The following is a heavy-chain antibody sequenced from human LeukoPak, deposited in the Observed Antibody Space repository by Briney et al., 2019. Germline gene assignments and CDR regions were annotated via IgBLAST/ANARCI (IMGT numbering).Heavy chain of an antibody. Sequence: SETLSLTCTVWGGSIRSYYWSWIRQPPGKGLEWIGYIYYSGSTNYNPSLKSRVTISVDTSKNQFSLRLSSVTAADTAVYYCARVTGYVMEDYFDYWGQGTLVTVSS. CDR3: ARVTGYVMEDYFDY. D-gene: IGHD6-13*01. CDR2: IYYSGST. CDR1: GGSIRSYY. V-gene: IGHV4-59*01. J-gene: IGHJ4*02.